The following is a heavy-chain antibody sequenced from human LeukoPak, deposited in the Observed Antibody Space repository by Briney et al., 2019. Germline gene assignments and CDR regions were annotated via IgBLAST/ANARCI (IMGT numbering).Heavy chain of an antibody. CDR1: GFTFSTYA. CDR2: ISSDENTK. V-gene: IGHV3-30*04. CDR3: ARGRGPYGWFDP. Sequence: KTGGSLRLSCAASGFTFSTYAMHWVRQAPGKGLEWVAIISSDENTKYYADSVRGRFTVSRDNSKNTLYLQMNSLRAEGTAVYYCARGRGPYGWFDPWGQGTLVTVSS. D-gene: IGHD3-10*01. J-gene: IGHJ5*02.